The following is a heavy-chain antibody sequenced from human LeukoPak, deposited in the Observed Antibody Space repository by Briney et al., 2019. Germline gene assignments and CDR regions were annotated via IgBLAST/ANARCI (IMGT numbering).Heavy chain of an antibody. V-gene: IGHV1-2*02. Sequence: GASVKVSCKASGYTFTGYYMHWVRQAPGQGLEWMGWINPNSGGTNYAQKFQGRVTMTRDTSISTAYMELSRLTSDDTAVYYCARSVQNIRLEHDYWGQGTLVTVSS. D-gene: IGHD1-1*01. CDR1: GYTFTGYY. J-gene: IGHJ4*02. CDR3: ARSVQNIRLEHDY. CDR2: INPNSGGT.